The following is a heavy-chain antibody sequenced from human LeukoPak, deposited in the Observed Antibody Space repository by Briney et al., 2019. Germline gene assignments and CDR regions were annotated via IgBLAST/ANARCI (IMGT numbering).Heavy chain of an antibody. D-gene: IGHD1-26*01. CDR3: ARAGAPGHYYYYGMDV. CDR2: INTSGGST. Sequence: GASVKVSCKSSGYTFTSYYMHWVRQAPGQGLEWMGIINTSGGSTSYAQKFPGRVTMTRDTSTSTVYMELSSLRSEDTAVYYCARAGAPGHYYYYGMDVWGQGTTVTVSS. V-gene: IGHV1-46*01. CDR1: GYTFTSYY. J-gene: IGHJ6*02.